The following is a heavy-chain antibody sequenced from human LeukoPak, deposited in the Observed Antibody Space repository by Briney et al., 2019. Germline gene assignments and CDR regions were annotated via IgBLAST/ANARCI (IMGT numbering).Heavy chain of an antibody. Sequence: ASVKVSCKASGYTFTGYCISWVRQAPGQGLEWMGWISGYNGKTKYAQKLQGRVTMTTDTSTSTAYMELRSLRSDDTAVYYRARETSLSLRSFDYWGQGTLVTVSS. CDR3: ARETSLSLRSFDY. CDR1: GYTFTGYC. D-gene: IGHD4-17*01. V-gene: IGHV1-18*01. J-gene: IGHJ4*02. CDR2: ISGYNGKT.